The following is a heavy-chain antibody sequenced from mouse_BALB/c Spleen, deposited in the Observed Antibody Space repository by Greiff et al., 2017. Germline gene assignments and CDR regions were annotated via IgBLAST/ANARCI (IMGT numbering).Heavy chain of an antibody. D-gene: IGHD2-1*01. Sequence: VQLQQSGPGLVKPSQSLSLTCTVTGYSITSDYAWNWIRQFPGNKLEWMCYISYSGSTSYNPSLKSRISITRDTSKNQFFLQLNSVTTEDTATYYCARRRVYYGNYDYFDYWGQGTTLTVSS. CDR2: ISYSGST. V-gene: IGHV3-2*02. CDR3: ARRRVYYGNYDYFDY. J-gene: IGHJ2*01. CDR1: GYSITSDYA.